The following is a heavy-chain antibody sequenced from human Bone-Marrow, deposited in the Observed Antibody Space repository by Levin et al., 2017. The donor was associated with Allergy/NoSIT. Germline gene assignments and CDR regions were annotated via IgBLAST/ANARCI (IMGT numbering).Heavy chain of an antibody. CDR2: IWYDGSNK. D-gene: IGHD2-8*02. J-gene: IGHJ5*02. Sequence: PGGSLRLSCAASGFTFSSYGMHWVRQAPGKGLEWVAVIWYDGSNKYYADSVKGRFTISRDNSKNTLYLQMNSLRAEDTAVYYCARDSFSYWCHDNWFDPWGQGTLVTVSS. V-gene: IGHV3-33*01. CDR1: GFTFSSYG. CDR3: ARDSFSYWCHDNWFDP.